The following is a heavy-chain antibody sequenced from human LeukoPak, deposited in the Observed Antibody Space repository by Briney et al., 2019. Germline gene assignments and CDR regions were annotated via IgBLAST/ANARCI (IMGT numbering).Heavy chain of an antibody. J-gene: IGHJ4*02. V-gene: IGHV3-30*18. CDR2: ISYDGSNK. D-gene: IGHD3/OR15-3a*01. CDR1: GFTFSSYD. CDR3: AKVATWTYFDS. Sequence: GRSLRLSCAASGFTFSSYDMHWVRQAPGKGLEWVAVISYDGSNKYYADSVKGRFTISRDNSQNTLYLQMNSLRADDTAVYYCAKVATWTYFDSWGQGTLVTVSS.